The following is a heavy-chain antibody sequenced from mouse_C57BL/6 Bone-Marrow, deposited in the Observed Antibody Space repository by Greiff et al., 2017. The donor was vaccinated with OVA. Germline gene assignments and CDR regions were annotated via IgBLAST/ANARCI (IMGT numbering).Heavy chain of an antibody. J-gene: IGHJ1*03. D-gene: IGHD1-1*01. Sequence: VQLQQSGAELVRPGSSVKMSCKTSGYTFTSYGINWVKQRPGQGLEWIGYIYIGNGYTEYNEKFKGKATLTSDTSSSTAYMQLSSLTSEDSAIYFWASGSSPFYWYFDVWGTGTTVTVSS. CDR3: ASGSSPFYWYFDV. V-gene: IGHV1-58*01. CDR1: GYTFTSYG. CDR2: IYIGNGYT.